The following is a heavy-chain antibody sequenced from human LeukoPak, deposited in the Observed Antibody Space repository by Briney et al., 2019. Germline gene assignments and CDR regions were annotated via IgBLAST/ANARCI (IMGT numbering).Heavy chain of an antibody. Sequence: GGSLTLSCAASGFTFNTYEMNWVRQAPGKGLEWISYISSSGSTVYYAESVKGRFTLSRDNAKNSLYLQMNSLRAEDTAVYYCARVGSTSWYLDYWGQGTLVSVS. CDR1: GFTFNTYE. J-gene: IGHJ4*02. CDR3: ARVGSTSWYLDY. D-gene: IGHD2-2*01. V-gene: IGHV3-48*03. CDR2: ISSSGSTV.